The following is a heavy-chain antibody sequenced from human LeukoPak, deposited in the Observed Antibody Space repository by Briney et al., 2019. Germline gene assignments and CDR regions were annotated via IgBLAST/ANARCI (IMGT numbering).Heavy chain of an antibody. Sequence: WGSLRLSCAASGFTFSSYAMSWVRQAPGKGLEWVSAISGSGGSTYYADSVKGRFTISRDNSKNTLYLQMNSLRAEDTAVYYCAKESEDYYDSSGTIDYWGQGTLVTVSS. CDR1: GFTFSSYA. CDR3: AKESEDYYDSSGTIDY. V-gene: IGHV3-23*01. J-gene: IGHJ4*02. D-gene: IGHD3-22*01. CDR2: ISGSGGST.